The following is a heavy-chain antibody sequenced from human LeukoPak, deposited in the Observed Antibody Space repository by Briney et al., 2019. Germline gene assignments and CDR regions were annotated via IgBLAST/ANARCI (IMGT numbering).Heavy chain of an antibody. CDR3: TRQYSSSSDFDY. CDR1: GFTFSGSA. D-gene: IGHD6-6*01. CDR2: IRSKANSYAT. V-gene: IGHV3-73*01. J-gene: IGHJ4*02. Sequence: GGSLRLSCAASGFTFSGSAMHWVRQASGNGLDWVGRIRSKANSYATAYAASVKGRFTISRDDSKNTAYLQMNSLKTEDTAVYYCTRQYSSSSDFDYWGQGTLVTVSS.